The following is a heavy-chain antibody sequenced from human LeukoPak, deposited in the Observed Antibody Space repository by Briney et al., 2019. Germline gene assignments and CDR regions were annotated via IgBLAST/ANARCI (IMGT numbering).Heavy chain of an antibody. Sequence: SQTLSLTCAISGDSVSSNSVTWNWIRQSPSRGLEWLGRTYYRSTWYNDYAISVRGRITVNPDTSKNQFSLHLNSVTPEDTAVYYCARRLTQYDCFDPWGQGILVTVSS. V-gene: IGHV6-1*01. J-gene: IGHJ5*02. CDR3: ARRLTQYDCFDP. D-gene: IGHD2-2*01. CDR1: GDSVSSNSVT. CDR2: TYYRSTWYN.